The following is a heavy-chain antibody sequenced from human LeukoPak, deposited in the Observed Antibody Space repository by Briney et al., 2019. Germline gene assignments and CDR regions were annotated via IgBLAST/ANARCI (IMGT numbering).Heavy chain of an antibody. J-gene: IGHJ6*03. D-gene: IGHD6-19*01. V-gene: IGHV1-69*13. CDR1: GGTFSSYA. CDR3: AGGKGIAVAGYYYYYMDV. CDR2: IIPIFGTA. Sequence: VKVSCKASGGTFSSYAISWVRQAPGQGLEWMGGIIPIFGTANYAQKFQGRVTITADKSTSTAYMELSSLRSEDTAVYYCAGGKGIAVAGYYYYYMDVWGKGTTVTVSS.